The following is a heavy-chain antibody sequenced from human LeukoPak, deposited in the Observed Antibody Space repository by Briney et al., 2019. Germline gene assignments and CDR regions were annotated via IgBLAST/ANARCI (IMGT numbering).Heavy chain of an antibody. Sequence: PSETLSLTCAVYGGSFSGYYWSWIRQPPGKELEWIGEINHSGSTNYNPSLKSRVTISVDTSKNQFSLKLSSVTAADTAVYYCARVRGYYYDSSGPDYWGQGALVTVSS. CDR2: INHSGST. CDR1: GGSFSGYY. J-gene: IGHJ4*02. CDR3: ARVRGYYYDSSGPDY. D-gene: IGHD3-22*01. V-gene: IGHV4-34*01.